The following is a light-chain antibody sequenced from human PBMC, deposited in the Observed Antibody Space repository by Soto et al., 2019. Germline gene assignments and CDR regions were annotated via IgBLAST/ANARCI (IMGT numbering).Light chain of an antibody. CDR3: CSYAGSMV. Sequence: QSALTQPASVSGSPRQSITISCTGTSSDVGSYNLVSWYQQHPGKAPKLMIYEGSKRPSGVSNRFSGSKSGNTASLTISGLQAEDEADYYCCSYAGSMVFGGGTKLTVL. CDR2: EGS. V-gene: IGLV2-23*01. CDR1: SSDVGSYNL. J-gene: IGLJ2*01.